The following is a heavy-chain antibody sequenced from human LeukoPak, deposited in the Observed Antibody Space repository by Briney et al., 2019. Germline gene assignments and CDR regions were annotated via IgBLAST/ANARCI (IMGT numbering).Heavy chain of an antibody. CDR1: GYTLTELS. V-gene: IGHV1-24*01. CDR2: FDPEDGET. Sequence: ASVKVSCKVSGYTLTELSMHWVRQAPGKGLEWMGGFDPEDGETIYAQKFQGRVTMTWDTSTSTVYMELSSLTSEDTAVYYCARGSGSRSVRPFDYWGQGTLVTVSS. J-gene: IGHJ4*02. CDR3: ARGSGSRSVRPFDY. D-gene: IGHD2-15*01.